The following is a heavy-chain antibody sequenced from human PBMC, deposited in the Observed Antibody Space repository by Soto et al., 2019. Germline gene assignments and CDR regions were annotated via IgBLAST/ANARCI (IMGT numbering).Heavy chain of an antibody. J-gene: IGHJ3*02. CDR2: IYSTGNN. D-gene: IGHD3-10*01. Sequence: LQESGPGLVKPSETLSLNCTVSGASVSSGNEYWSWIRQATGKGLEGIGYIYSTGNNNYNPSLKSRITISIDTSNNQCSLKLSSVTAADTAVYYCASRQYRGGGRYFAFDIWGQGTMVTVSS. V-gene: IGHV4-61*01. CDR1: GASVSSGNEY. CDR3: ASRQYRGGGRYFAFDI.